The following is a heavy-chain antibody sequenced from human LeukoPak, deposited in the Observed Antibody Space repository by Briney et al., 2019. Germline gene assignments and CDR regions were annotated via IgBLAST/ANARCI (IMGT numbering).Heavy chain of an antibody. CDR2: IYYSGST. J-gene: IGHJ4*02. D-gene: IGHD3-10*01. V-gene: IGHV4-39*07. Sequence: SETLSLTCTVSGGSISSSSYYWGWIRQPPGKGLEWIGSIYYSGSTYYNPSLKSRVTISVDTSKNQFSLKLSSVTAADTAVYYCARVGSMVPWYWGQGTLVTVSS. CDR1: GGSISSSSYY. CDR3: ARVGSMVPWY.